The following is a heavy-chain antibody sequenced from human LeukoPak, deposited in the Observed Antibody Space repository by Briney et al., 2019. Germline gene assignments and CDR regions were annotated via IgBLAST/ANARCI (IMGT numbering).Heavy chain of an antibody. D-gene: IGHD4-17*01. J-gene: IGHJ4*02. CDR3: ARLRWGLGYGDYLALYCFDY. CDR1: GGSFSGYY. V-gene: IGHV4-34*01. CDR2: INHSGST. Sequence: PSETLSLTCAVYGGSFSGYYWSWIRQPPGKGLEWIGEINHSGSTNYNPSLKSRVTISVDTSKNQFSLKLSSVTAADTAVYYRARLRWGLGYGDYLALYCFDYWGQGTLVTVSS.